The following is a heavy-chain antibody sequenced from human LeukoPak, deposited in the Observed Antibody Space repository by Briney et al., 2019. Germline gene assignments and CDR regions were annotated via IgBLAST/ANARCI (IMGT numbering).Heavy chain of an antibody. J-gene: IGHJ6*03. CDR1: GFTFSSYG. V-gene: IGHV3-30*02. CDR2: IRYDGSNK. CDR3: AKDGGDSAYYYYYYYMDV. Sequence: GGSLRLSCAASGFTFSSYGMHWVRQAPGKGLEWVAFIRYDGSNKYYADSVKGRFTISRDNSKNTLYLQMNSLRAEDTAVYYCAKDGGDSAYYYYYYYMDVWGKGTTVTISS. D-gene: IGHD2-21*02.